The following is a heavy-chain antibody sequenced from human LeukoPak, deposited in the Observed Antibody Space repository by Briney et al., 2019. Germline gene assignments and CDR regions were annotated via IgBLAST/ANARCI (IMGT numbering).Heavy chain of an antibody. J-gene: IGHJ4*02. CDR2: MNPNSGNT. Sequence: ASVKVSCKASGYTFTGYYMHWVRQAPGQGLEWMGWMNPNSGNTGYAQKFQGRVTITRNTSISTAYMELRSLRSDDAAVYYCARYPVVGSSSIDFDYWGQGTLVTVSS. CDR1: GYTFTGYY. D-gene: IGHD6-6*01. V-gene: IGHV1-8*03. CDR3: ARYPVVGSSSIDFDY.